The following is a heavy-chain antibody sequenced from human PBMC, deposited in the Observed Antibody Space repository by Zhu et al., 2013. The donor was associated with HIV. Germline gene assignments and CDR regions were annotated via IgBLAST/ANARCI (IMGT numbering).Heavy chain of an antibody. V-gene: IGHV1-18*01. J-gene: IGHJ6*02. CDR3: ARVGVITFGGLIVTHYGMDV. Sequence: QVQLVQSGAEVKKPGASVKVSCKASGYTFTSYGIIWVRQAPGQGLEWMGWISAYNGNTNYAQKLQGRVTMTTDTSTSTAYMEPRSLRSDDTAVYYCARVGVITFGGLIVTHYGMDVWGQGTTVTVSS. CDR2: ISAYNGNT. CDR1: GYTFTSYG. D-gene: IGHD3-16*02.